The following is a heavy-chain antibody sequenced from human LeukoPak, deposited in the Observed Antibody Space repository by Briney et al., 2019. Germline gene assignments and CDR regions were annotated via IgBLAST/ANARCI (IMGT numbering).Heavy chain of an antibody. D-gene: IGHD3-10*01. CDR3: ARRDQFGGYYYGSGSYYNRKHYFDY. CDR2: INHSGST. CDR1: GGSFSGYY. V-gene: IGHV4-34*01. J-gene: IGHJ4*02. Sequence: SETLSLTCAVYGGSFSGYYWSWIRQPPGKGLEWIGEINHSGSTNYNPSLKSRVTISVDTSKNQFSLKQSYVTAADTAVYYCARRDQFGGYYYGSGSYYNRKHYFDYWGQGTLVTVSS.